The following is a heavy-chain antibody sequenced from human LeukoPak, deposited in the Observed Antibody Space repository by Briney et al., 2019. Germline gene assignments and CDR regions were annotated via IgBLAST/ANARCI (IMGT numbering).Heavy chain of an antibody. J-gene: IGHJ4*02. CDR2: MNPNSGNT. V-gene: IGHV1-8*01. D-gene: IGHD3-22*01. CDR1: GYTSTSYD. CDR3: ARCQFTTRALGY. Sequence: ASVKVSCKASGYTSTSYDINWVRQATGQGLEWMGWMNPNSGNTGYAQKFQGSVTMTRNTSISTAYMELSSLRSEDTAVYYCARCQFTTRALGYWGQGTLVTVSS.